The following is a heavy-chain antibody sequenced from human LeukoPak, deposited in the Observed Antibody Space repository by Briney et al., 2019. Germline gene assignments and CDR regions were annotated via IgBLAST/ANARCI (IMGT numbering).Heavy chain of an antibody. CDR2: IFYIGNI. Sequence: SETLSLTCTASGGSISGYYCSWIRQPPGKGLEWIGYIFYIGNINYNPSLKSRVTISVDTSKNQFSLKLSSVTAADTAVYYCARDLSFDAFDIWGQGTMVTVSS. CDR1: GGSISGYY. CDR3: ARDLSFDAFDI. V-gene: IGHV4-59*01. J-gene: IGHJ3*02. D-gene: IGHD3-16*02.